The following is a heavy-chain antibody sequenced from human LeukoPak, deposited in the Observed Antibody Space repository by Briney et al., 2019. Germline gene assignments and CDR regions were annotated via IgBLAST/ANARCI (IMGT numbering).Heavy chain of an antibody. CDR3: ARGPLRLGELSLGG. V-gene: IGHV1-69*01. Sequence: SVKVSCKASGGTFSSYAISWVRQAPGQGLEWMGGIIPIFGTANYAQKFQGRVTITADESTSTAYMELSGLRSEDTAVYYCARGPLRLGELSLGGWGQGTLVTVSS. D-gene: IGHD3-16*02. CDR2: IIPIFGTA. CDR1: GGTFSSYA. J-gene: IGHJ4*02.